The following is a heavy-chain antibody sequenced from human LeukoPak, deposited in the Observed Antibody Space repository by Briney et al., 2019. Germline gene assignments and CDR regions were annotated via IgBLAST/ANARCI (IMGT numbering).Heavy chain of an antibody. D-gene: IGHD5-18*01. CDR2: IYSGVST. Sequence: GGSLRLSCAASGFTVSSNYMSWVRQAPGKGLEWVSGIYSGVSTYYADSVKGRFTISRDDYKNTLYLQMNSLRAEDTAVYYCARDERGYPYWGQGTLVTVSS. CDR1: GFTVSSNY. J-gene: IGHJ4*02. V-gene: IGHV3-53*01. CDR3: ARDERGYPY.